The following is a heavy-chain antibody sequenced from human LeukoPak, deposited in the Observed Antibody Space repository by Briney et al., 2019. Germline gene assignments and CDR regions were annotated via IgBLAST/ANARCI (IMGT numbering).Heavy chain of an antibody. Sequence: SETLSLTCSVSGGSITSYSWSWIRQPPGKRLECIGSIYTSGSPNYNPSLESRVTISLDTSKNQFSLKLTSVTAADTAVYYCARLSLVGATKFYYFDYWGQGTLVTVSS. D-gene: IGHD1-26*01. V-gene: IGHV4-4*09. CDR3: ARLSLVGATKFYYFDY. CDR2: IYTSGSP. CDR1: GGSITSYS. J-gene: IGHJ4*02.